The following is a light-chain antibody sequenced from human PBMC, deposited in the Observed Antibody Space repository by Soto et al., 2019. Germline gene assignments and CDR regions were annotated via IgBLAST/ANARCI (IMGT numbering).Light chain of an antibody. CDR3: QQSFAIPRT. CDR1: QSVNRY. Sequence: DIQMIQSPSSLSAAVGDRVSITCRASQSVNRYLNWYQQKPGTAPKILIFAASNLQSGVPSRFSGSGSGTDFTLTITSLQLEDFATYYCQQSFAIPRTFGPGTTVDFK. J-gene: IGKJ3*01. V-gene: IGKV1-39*01. CDR2: AAS.